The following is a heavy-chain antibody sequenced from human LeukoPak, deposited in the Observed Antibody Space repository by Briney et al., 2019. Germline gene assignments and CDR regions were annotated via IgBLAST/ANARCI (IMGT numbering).Heavy chain of an antibody. CDR3: ARREDVLWYFDL. CDR1: GGSVSSGSYY. D-gene: IGHD2-8*01. V-gene: IGHV4-61*01. Sequence: PSETLSLTCTVSGGSVSSGSYYWSWIRQPPGKGLEWIGYIYYSGSTNYNPSLRRRVTISVDTSKNQFSLKLSSVTAADTAVYYCARREDVLWYFDLWGRGTLVTVSS. CDR2: IYYSGST. J-gene: IGHJ2*01.